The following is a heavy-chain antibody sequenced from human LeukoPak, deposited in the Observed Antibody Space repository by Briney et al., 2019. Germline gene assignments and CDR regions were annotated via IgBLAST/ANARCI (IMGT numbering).Heavy chain of an antibody. J-gene: IGHJ4*02. CDR3: ARETGPYEVYKHNYYGSGSPIV. CDR1: GGSISSGGYY. Sequence: SQTLSLTCTVSGGSISSGGYYWSWIRQHPGKGLEWIGYIYYSGSTYYNPSLKSRVTISVDTSKNQFSLKLSSVTAADTAVYYCARETGPYEVYKHNYYGSGSPIVWGQGTLVTVSS. V-gene: IGHV4-31*03. CDR2: IYYSGST. D-gene: IGHD3-10*01.